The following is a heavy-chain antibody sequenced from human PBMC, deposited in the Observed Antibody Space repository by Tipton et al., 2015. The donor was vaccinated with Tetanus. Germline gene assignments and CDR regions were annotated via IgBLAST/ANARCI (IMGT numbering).Heavy chain of an antibody. V-gene: IGHV4-4*02. CDR3: AREPAATGTPLFDY. CDR2: ISHNGST. J-gene: IGHJ4*02. D-gene: IGHD6-13*01. Sequence: TLSLTCDVSGGSISSNYWWSWVRQSPGTGLEWIGEISHNGSTNYNPSLKSRVTISVDKSKNQFSLRLGSVTAADTATYYCAREPAATGTPLFDYWGQGALVTVSS. CDR1: GGSISSNYW.